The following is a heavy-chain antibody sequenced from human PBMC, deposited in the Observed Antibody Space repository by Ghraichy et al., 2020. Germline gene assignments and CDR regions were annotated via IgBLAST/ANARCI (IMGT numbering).Heavy chain of an antibody. CDR1: GGSISSSSYY. Sequence: SETLSLTCTVSGGSISSSSYYWGWIRQPPGKGLEWIGSIYYSGSTYYNPSLKSRVTISVDTSKNQFSLKLSSVTAADTAVYYCAKTSYGDYLQGGAFDIWGQGTMVTVSS. V-gene: IGHV4-39*01. CDR2: IYYSGST. CDR3: AKTSYGDYLQGGAFDI. J-gene: IGHJ3*02. D-gene: IGHD4-17*01.